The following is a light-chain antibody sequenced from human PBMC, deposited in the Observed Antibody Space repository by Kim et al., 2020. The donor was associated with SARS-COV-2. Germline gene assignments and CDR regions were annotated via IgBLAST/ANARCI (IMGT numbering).Light chain of an antibody. J-gene: IGKJ1*01. CDR1: QSISSW. CDR2: KAS. Sequence: DIQMTQSPSTLSASVGDRVTITCRASQSISSWLARYQQKPGKAPNLLIYKASSLASGVPSRFSGSGSGTEFTLTINNLQPDDFTTYYCQQYKSYPWTFGQGAKVDIK. V-gene: IGKV1-5*03. CDR3: QQYKSYPWT.